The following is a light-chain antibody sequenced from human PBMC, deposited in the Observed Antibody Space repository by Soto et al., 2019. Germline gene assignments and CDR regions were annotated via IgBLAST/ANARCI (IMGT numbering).Light chain of an antibody. CDR2: GAS. J-gene: IGKJ5*01. CDR3: QQYNNWPPIT. Sequence: EIVMTQSPATLSVSPGERATLSCRASQSVSSNLAWYQQKPGQAPRLLIYGASTRATGIPAGFSGSGSGTEFTLTISGLQSEDFAVYECQQYNNWPPITLGQGTRL. V-gene: IGKV3-15*01. CDR1: QSVSSN.